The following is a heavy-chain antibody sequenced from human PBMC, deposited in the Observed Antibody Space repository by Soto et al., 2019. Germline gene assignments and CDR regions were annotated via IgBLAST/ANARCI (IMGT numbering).Heavy chain of an antibody. CDR3: AKQHNSGSNFEY. CDR1: GFSFTSYG. V-gene: IGHV3-30*18. D-gene: IGHD6-19*01. J-gene: IGHJ4*02. CDR2: ISSDGSEK. Sequence: GGSLRLSCAASGFSFTSYGMHWVRQAPGKGLEWVAVISSDGSEKHYADSVKGRFTISRDTSKNTLYLQMNSLRDEDTAVYYCAKQHNSGSNFEYWGQGA.